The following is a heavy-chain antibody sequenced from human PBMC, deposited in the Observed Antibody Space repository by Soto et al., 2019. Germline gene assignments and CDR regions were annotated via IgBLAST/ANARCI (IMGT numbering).Heavy chain of an antibody. CDR3: ASAPGYDFWSGYRYYYYGMDV. D-gene: IGHD3-3*01. CDR2: INAGNGNT. J-gene: IGHJ6*02. CDR1: GYTFTSYA. V-gene: IGHV1-3*01. Sequence: QVQLVQSGAEVKKPGASVKVSCKASGYTFTSYAMHWVHQAPGQRLEWMGWINAGNGNTKYSQKFQGRVTITRDTSASTAYMELSSLRSEDTAVYYCASAPGYDFWSGYRYYYYGMDVWGQGTTVTVSS.